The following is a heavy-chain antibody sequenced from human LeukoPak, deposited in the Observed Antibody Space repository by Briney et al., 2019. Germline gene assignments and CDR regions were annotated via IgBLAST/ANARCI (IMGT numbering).Heavy chain of an antibody. D-gene: IGHD3-22*01. Sequence: SETLSLTCTVSGGSISSYYWSWIRQPPGKGLEWIGYIYYSGSTNYNPSLKSRVTISVDTPKNQFSLKLSSVTAADTAVYYCARDYYDGSGYPGGWFDPWGQGTLVTVSS. CDR1: GGSISSYY. CDR2: IYYSGST. V-gene: IGHV4-59*01. CDR3: ARDYYDGSGYPGGWFDP. J-gene: IGHJ5*02.